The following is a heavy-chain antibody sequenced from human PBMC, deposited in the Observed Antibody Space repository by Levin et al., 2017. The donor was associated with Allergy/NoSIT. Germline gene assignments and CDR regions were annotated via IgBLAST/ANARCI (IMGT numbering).Heavy chain of an antibody. Sequence: GESLKISCVASGFTFDDHTMHWVRQAPGKGPEWVSLISWDGSTTHYAHSVKGRFTISRDNSKNSLYLQMNSLRTEDTALYYCAREEYYNGNLVVDYWGQGSRVTVSA. J-gene: IGHJ4*02. D-gene: IGHD2/OR15-2a*01. CDR1: GFTFDDHT. CDR2: ISWDGSTT. V-gene: IGHV3-43*01. CDR3: AREEYYNGNLVVDY.